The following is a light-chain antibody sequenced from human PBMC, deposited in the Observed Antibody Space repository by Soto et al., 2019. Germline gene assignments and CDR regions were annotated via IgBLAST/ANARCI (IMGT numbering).Light chain of an antibody. J-gene: IGKJ4*01. V-gene: IGKV1-5*03. CDR1: QSISDW. Sequence: DIQMTQSPSTLSASVGDRVTIGCRASQSISDWLARYQQKPGKAPKLLIYKASILESGVPSRFSGSGSATEFTLTISSLQPEDFASYYCQQYETFPLTFGGGTKVEI. CDR2: KAS. CDR3: QQYETFPLT.